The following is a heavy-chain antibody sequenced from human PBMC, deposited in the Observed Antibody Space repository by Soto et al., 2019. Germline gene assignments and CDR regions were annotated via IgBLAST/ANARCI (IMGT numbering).Heavy chain of an antibody. Sequence: PSETLSLTCTVSGGSINNYYWSWIRQTPGKGLEWIGSIYYSGSTSYNPSLKSRVTISVDTSKNQFSLKLSSVTAADTAVYYCARIFFRSATVNVLPPYTFFDYWGQGTLVTVSS. J-gene: IGHJ4*02. CDR3: ARIFFRSATVNVLPPYTFFDY. CDR1: GGSINNYY. V-gene: IGHV4-39*07. D-gene: IGHD4-17*01. CDR2: IYYSGST.